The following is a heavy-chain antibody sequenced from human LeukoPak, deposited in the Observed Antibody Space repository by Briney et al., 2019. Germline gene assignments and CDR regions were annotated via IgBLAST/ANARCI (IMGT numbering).Heavy chain of an antibody. CDR3: ARGGLYYFDY. Sequence: GGSLRLSCAASGFTFSSYAMSWVRQAPGKGLEWVSAISGSGGSTYYADSVKGRFTISRDNAKNPLYLQMNSLRAEDTAVYYCARGGLYYFDYWGQGTLVTVSS. CDR1: GFTFSSYA. V-gene: IGHV3-23*01. D-gene: IGHD3/OR15-3a*01. J-gene: IGHJ4*02. CDR2: ISGSGGST.